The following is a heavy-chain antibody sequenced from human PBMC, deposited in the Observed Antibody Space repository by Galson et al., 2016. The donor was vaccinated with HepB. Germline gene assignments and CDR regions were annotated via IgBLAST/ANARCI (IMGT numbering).Heavy chain of an antibody. J-gene: IGHJ6*02. V-gene: IGHV6-1*01. D-gene: IGHD3-10*01. Sequence: CAISGDSVYNNGAAWVWIRQSPSRGLEWLGRTFYRSTWENHYAGSVKNRINISPDTSRNQFSLHLNSVTPEDTAVYYCARAVMLGRGMDVWGQGTTVTVSS. CDR1: GDSVYNNGAA. CDR3: ARAVMLGRGMDV. CDR2: TFYRSTWEN.